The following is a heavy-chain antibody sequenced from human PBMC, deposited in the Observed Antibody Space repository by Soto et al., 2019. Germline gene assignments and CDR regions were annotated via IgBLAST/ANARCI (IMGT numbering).Heavy chain of an antibody. Sequence: LSLTCTVSGGSISSGGYYWSWIRQHPGKGLEWIGYIYYSGSTYYNPSLKSRVTISVDTSKNQFSLKLSSVTAADTAVYYCARDDRYSSSSVGYYYYGMDVWGQGTTVTVSS. CDR2: IYYSGST. J-gene: IGHJ6*02. CDR1: GGSISSGGYY. V-gene: IGHV4-31*03. CDR3: ARDDRYSSSSVGYYYYGMDV. D-gene: IGHD6-6*01.